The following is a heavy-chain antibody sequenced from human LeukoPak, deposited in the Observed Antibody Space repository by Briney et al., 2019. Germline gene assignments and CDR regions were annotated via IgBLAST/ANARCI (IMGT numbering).Heavy chain of an antibody. Sequence: PSETLSLTCTVSGGSISSSSYYWGWIRQPPGKGLEWIGYIYLTGSPHYNPSLKSRVTISIDTSKNQFSLKLTSVTAADTAVYYCARASYSYDINGWVPFDYWGQGTLVTVSS. CDR3: ARASYSYDINGWVPFDY. CDR1: GGSISSSSYY. V-gene: IGHV4-39*07. J-gene: IGHJ4*02. CDR2: IYLTGSP. D-gene: IGHD3-22*01.